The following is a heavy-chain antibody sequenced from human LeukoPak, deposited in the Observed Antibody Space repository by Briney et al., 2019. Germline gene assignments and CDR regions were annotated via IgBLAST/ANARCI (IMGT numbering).Heavy chain of an antibody. CDR3: ARGLGYCSSSRCSPGYYMDV. V-gene: IGHV3-21*06. Sequence: GGSLRLSCAASGFSFSSYGMNWVRQAPGKGLERVSRISSSGTYIDYRDSVKGRFTISRDNAESSLHLQMDSLRAEDTAVYYCARGLGYCSSSRCSPGYYMDVWGKGTTVTVFS. J-gene: IGHJ6*03. CDR1: GFSFSSYG. D-gene: IGHD2-15*01. CDR2: ISSSGTYI.